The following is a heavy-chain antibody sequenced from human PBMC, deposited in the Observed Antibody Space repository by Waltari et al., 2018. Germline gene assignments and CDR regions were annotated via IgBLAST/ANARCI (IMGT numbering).Heavy chain of an antibody. J-gene: IGHJ4*02. D-gene: IGHD3-16*01. CDR2: THPYSGDS. Sequence: QVQLVQSGAEVKKPGASVKVSYKTSGYTFNDYYIHWVRQVPGQGLQWMGRTHPYSGDSNSAQTFQGRVTMTRDTSISTFYMELSSLRSDDTAVYYCARAGGRLHEKNYFDYWGQGTLVTVSS. CDR3: ARAGGRLHEKNYFDY. CDR1: GYTFNDYY. V-gene: IGHV1-2*06.